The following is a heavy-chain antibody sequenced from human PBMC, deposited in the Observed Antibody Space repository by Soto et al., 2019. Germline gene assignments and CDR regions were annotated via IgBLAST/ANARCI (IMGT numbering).Heavy chain of an antibody. CDR1: GGTLSSYT. CDR3: ARDSTLGDGDYLDVYYHYYMDL. CDR2: IIRLLGTA. V-gene: IGHV1-69*08. Sequence: QVQLEQSGAEVKRPGSSVTVSCKASGGTLSSYTISWVRQAPGPGLEWMGGIIRLLGTAKYAQKFQGRVTISADKFTNTTYLEVPGLRSDDTAKSSCARDSTLGDGDYLDVYYHYYMDLWGKGTTVTVSS. J-gene: IGHJ6*03. D-gene: IGHD4-17*01.